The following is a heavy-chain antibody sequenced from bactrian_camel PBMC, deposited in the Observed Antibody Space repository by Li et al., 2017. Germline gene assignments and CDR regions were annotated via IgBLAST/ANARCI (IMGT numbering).Heavy chain of an antibody. D-gene: IGHD6*01. CDR3: AARVCYYGTSIVFSSSSYTY. CDR2: VNSGGGST. CDR1: GFTFSSYA. J-gene: IGHJ4*01. Sequence: VQLVESGGGSVQAGGSLRLSCAASGFTFSSYAMSWVRQAPGKGLEWVSAVNSGGGSTYYADSVKGRFTVSKDNTKNTVYLQMNSLKPDDIGMYYCAARVCYYGTSIVFSSSSYTYWGQGTQVTVS. V-gene: IGHV3S40*01.